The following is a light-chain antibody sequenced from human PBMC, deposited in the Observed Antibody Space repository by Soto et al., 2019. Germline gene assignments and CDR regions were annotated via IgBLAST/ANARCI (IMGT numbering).Light chain of an antibody. CDR2: GAS. V-gene: IGKV3-15*01. Sequence: EIVMTQSPATLSVSPGERATLSCRASQSVSSNLAWYQQKPGQAPRLLIYGASTRATGIPARFSGSGSGTEFTLTISSLQSEDFAVYYCQHYNNWPPVTFGGRTKVEIK. J-gene: IGKJ4*01. CDR3: QHYNNWPPVT. CDR1: QSVSSN.